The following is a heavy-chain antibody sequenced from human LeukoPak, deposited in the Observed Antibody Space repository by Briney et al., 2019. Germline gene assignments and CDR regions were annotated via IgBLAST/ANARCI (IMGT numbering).Heavy chain of an antibody. CDR3: TSDSPDYGMDV. CDR1: GFTFSTYW. CDR2: INSDGRTT. Sequence: PGGSLRLSCATSGFTFSTYWMHWVRQTPGKELEWVARINSDGRTTVYADSVRGRFATSRDNAKNTLYLQMNSLRAEDTAVYYCTSDSPDYGMDVWGQGTTVIVSS. J-gene: IGHJ6*02. V-gene: IGHV3-74*01.